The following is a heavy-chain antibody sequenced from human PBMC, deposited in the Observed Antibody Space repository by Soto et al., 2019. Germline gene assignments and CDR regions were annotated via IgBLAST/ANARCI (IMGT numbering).Heavy chain of an antibody. D-gene: IGHD1-7*01. Sequence: QVQLVESGGGLVKPGGSLRLSCAASGFTFSDYYMSWIRQAPGKGLEWVSYISSSGSTIYYADSVKGRFTISRDNAKNSLYLQMNSLRAEDTAVYYCARASLQITQNNWNLAVTYYYYMDVWGKGTTVTVSS. CDR2: ISSSGSTI. J-gene: IGHJ6*03. V-gene: IGHV3-11*01. CDR3: ARASLQITQNNWNLAVTYYYYMDV. CDR1: GFTFSDYY.